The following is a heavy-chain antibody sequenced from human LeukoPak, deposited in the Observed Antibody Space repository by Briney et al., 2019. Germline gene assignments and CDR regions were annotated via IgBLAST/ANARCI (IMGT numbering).Heavy chain of an antibody. CDR3: AKGLESSSSSTDAFDL. CDR1: GFTFNIYS. CDR2: IDSNSAYI. J-gene: IGHJ3*01. D-gene: IGHD6-6*01. V-gene: IGHV3-21*04. Sequence: GGSLRLSCAASGFTFNIYSMNWVRQAPGKGLEWVSSIDSNSAYIYYSDSIKGRFTISRDNANNSLYLQMNSLRIEDTALYYCAKGLESSSSSTDAFDLWGRGTMVTVSS.